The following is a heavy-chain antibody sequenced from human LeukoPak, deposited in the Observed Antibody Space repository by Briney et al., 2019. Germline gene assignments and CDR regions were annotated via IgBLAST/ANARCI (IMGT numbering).Heavy chain of an antibody. CDR2: INPNSGGT. V-gene: IGHV1-2*02. Sequence: ASVKVSCKASGYTFTGCYMHWVRQAPGQGLEWMGWINPNSGGTNYAQKFQGRVTMTRDTSISTAYMELSRLRSDDTAVYYCATDNQRRITIFGVVIDTDYWGQGTLVTVSS. CDR3: ATDNQRRITIFGVVIDTDY. D-gene: IGHD3-3*01. J-gene: IGHJ4*02. CDR1: GYTFTGCY.